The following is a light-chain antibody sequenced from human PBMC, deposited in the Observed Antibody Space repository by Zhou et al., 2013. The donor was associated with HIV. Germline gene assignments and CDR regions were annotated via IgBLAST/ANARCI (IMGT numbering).Light chain of an antibody. CDR1: QSINSN. V-gene: IGKV3-11*01. CDR3: QQRSNWPRT. CDR2: DAS. Sequence: EIVMTQSPATLSVSPGERATLSCRASQSINSNLAWYQQKPGQPPRRLIYDASNRATGIPARFSGSGSGTDFTLTISSLEPEDFAVYYCQQRSNWPRTFGGGTKVEI. J-gene: IGKJ4*01.